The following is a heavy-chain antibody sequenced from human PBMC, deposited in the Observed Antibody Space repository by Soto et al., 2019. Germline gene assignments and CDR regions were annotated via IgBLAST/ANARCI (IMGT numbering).Heavy chain of an antibody. CDR2: ISYDGSNK. CDR1: GFTFSSYG. J-gene: IGHJ5*02. Sequence: PGGSLRLSCAASGFTFSSYGMHWVRQAPGKGLEGVAVISYDGSNKYYADSVKGRFTISRDNSKNTLYLQMNSLRAEDTAVYYCAKVVGGGSWNWFDPWGQGTLVTVSS. CDR3: AKVVGGGSWNWFDP. V-gene: IGHV3-30*18. D-gene: IGHD1-26*01.